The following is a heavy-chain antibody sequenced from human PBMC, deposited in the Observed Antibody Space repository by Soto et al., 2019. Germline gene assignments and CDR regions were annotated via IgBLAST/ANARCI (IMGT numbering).Heavy chain of an antibody. J-gene: IGHJ2*01. CDR3: ARDGDRCTSTRCSPWPDTRFDF. CDR1: GYTFTNYG. Sequence: QVQLVQSGDEVKKPGASVKVSCKASGYTFTNYGISWVRQAPGQGLEWMGWISPYNGNTKYPQKLQGRVTMTTDTSTRTSYMELRSLRSDYTAVYFCARDGDRCTSTRCSPWPDTRFDFWGRGTLVSVSS. V-gene: IGHV1-18*01. CDR2: ISPYNGNT. D-gene: IGHD2-2*01.